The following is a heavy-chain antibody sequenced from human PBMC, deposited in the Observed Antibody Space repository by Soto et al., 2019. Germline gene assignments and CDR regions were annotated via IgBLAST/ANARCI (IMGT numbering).Heavy chain of an antibody. D-gene: IGHD2-2*01. J-gene: IGHJ3*02. Sequence: SETLSLTCTVSGGSISSSSYYWGWIRQPPGKGLEWIGSIYYSGSTYYNPSLKSRVTISVDTSKNQFSLKLSSVTAADTAVYYCAIHIVVVPAAMGDDAFDIWGQGTMVTVSS. V-gene: IGHV4-39*01. CDR2: IYYSGST. CDR1: GGSISSSSYY. CDR3: AIHIVVVPAAMGDDAFDI.